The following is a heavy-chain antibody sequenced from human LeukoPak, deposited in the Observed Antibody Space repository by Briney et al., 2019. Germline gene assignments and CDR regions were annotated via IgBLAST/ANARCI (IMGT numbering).Heavy chain of an antibody. CDR1: GGSISSGGYY. Sequence: SQTLSLTCTVSGGSISSGGYYWSWIRQHSGKGLEWIGYIYYSGSTYYNPSLKSRVTISVDTSKNQFSLKLSSVTAADTAVYYCASISGGGYCSGGSCQPSFYFDYWGQGTLVTVSS. V-gene: IGHV4-31*03. CDR2: IYYSGST. CDR3: ASISGGGYCSGGSCQPSFYFDY. D-gene: IGHD2-15*01. J-gene: IGHJ4*02.